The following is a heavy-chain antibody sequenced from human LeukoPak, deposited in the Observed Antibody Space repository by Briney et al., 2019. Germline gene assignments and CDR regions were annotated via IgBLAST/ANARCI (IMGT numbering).Heavy chain of an antibody. CDR3: AKDIGQAYYGSGSHSTTYAY. CDR2: ISWNSGSI. CDR1: GFTFDDYA. V-gene: IGHV3-9*01. J-gene: IGHJ4*02. Sequence: GGSLRLSCAASGFTFDDYAMHWVRQAPGKGLEWVSGISWNSGSIGYADSVKGRFTISRDNVKNSLYLQMNSLRAEDTALYYCAKDIGQAYYGSGSHSTTYAYWGQGTLVTASS. D-gene: IGHD3-10*01.